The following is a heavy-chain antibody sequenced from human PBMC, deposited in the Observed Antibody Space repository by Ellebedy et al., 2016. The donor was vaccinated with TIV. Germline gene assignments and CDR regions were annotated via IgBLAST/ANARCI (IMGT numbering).Heavy chain of an antibody. CDR2: ISYDGRNK. CDR3: ARWGDGKRPDH. CDR1: GFTFSSYA. D-gene: IGHD2-21*02. Sequence: PGGSLRLSCAASGFTFSSYAMHWVRQAPGKGLEWVAVISYDGRNKYYAESVKGRFAISRDNDKNTLYLEMNSLRAEDTAVYYCARWGDGKRPDHWGQGTLVTVSS. V-gene: IGHV3-30*09. J-gene: IGHJ4*02.